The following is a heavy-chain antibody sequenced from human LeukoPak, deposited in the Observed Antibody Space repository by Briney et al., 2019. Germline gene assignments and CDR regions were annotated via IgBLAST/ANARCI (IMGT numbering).Heavy chain of an antibody. D-gene: IGHD2-2*01. CDR3: ARDCSSTSCQMGDSGYDLYYYYGMDV. J-gene: IGHJ6*04. V-gene: IGHV1-69*13. Sequence: ASMKVSCKASGGTFSSYAISWVRQAPGQGLEWMGGIIPIFGTANYAQKFQGRVTITADESTSTAYMELSSLRSEDTAVYYCARDCSSTSCQMGDSGYDLYYYYGMDVWGKGTTVTVSS. CDR2: IIPIFGTA. CDR1: GGTFSSYA.